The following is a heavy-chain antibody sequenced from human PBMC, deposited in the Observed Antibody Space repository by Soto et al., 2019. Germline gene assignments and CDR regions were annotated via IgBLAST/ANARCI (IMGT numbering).Heavy chain of an antibody. CDR3: ARQTTSDAFDI. D-gene: IGHD4-17*01. Sequence: GASVKVSCKASGYTFTGYYIHWVRQAPGQGLEWMGWINPNSGGTNYAQKFQGWVTMTRDTSISTAYMELSRLRSDDTAVYYCARQTTSDAFDIWGQATMVTVSS. CDR1: GYTFTGYY. J-gene: IGHJ3*02. CDR2: INPNSGGT. V-gene: IGHV1-2*04.